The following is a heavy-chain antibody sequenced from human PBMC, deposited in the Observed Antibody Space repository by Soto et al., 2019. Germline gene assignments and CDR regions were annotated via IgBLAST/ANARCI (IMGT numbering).Heavy chain of an antibody. J-gene: IGHJ6*02. Sequence: ASVKVSCKASGYTFTTFGISWVRQAPGQGLEWVGWISANNGNTKYSQKFQGRVSMTTETSTSTAYMELRSLRSDDTAVYYCARYGGNSYYYYGMDVWGQGTTVTVSS. CDR3: ARYGGNSYYYYGMDV. CDR1: GYTFTTFG. D-gene: IGHD2-21*02. V-gene: IGHV1-18*01. CDR2: ISANNGNT.